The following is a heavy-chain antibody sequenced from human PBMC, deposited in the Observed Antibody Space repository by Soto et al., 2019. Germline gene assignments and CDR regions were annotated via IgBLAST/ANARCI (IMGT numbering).Heavy chain of an antibody. V-gene: IGHV4-59*01. CDR3: ARSDQLLFRWFDP. D-gene: IGHD2-2*01. Sequence: SETLSLTCTVSGASISNYYWSWIRQPPGKGLEWIGCIYNSGSTTYNSSLESRVTMSVDTSNNQFSLKLSSVTAADTAVYYCARSDQLLFRWFDPWGQGTLVTVSS. J-gene: IGHJ5*02. CDR2: IYNSGST. CDR1: GASISNYY.